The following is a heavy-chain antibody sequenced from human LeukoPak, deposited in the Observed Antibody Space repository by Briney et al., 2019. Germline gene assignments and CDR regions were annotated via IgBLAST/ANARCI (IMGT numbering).Heavy chain of an antibody. Sequence: SQTLSLTCTVSGGSISSGSYYWSWIRQPAGKGLEWIGRIYTSGSTNYNPSLKSRVTISIDTSKNQFSLKLSSVTAADTAVYYCARRDGCCFDYWGQGTLLTVSS. CDR1: GGSISSGSYY. CDR2: IYTSGST. CDR3: ARRDGCCFDY. D-gene: IGHD5-24*01. J-gene: IGHJ4*02. V-gene: IGHV4-61*02.